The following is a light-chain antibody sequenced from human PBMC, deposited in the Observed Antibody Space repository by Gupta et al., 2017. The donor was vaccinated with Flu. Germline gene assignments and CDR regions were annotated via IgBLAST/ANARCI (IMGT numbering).Light chain of an antibody. V-gene: IGLV8-61*01. CDR1: SGSVSSTNT. Sequence: QTVVTQEPSFSVSPAGTVSLTCGLSSGSVSSTNTPSWYQQTPGQAPRTLIYSTNTRSSGVPDRFSGSIVGNKAALTITGAQADDESDYYCVLHVGSGIWVFGGGTKVTVL. J-gene: IGLJ3*02. CDR3: VLHVGSGIWV. CDR2: STN.